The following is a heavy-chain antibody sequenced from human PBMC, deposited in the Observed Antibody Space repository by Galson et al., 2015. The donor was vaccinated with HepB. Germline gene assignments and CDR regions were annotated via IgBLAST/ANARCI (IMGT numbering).Heavy chain of an antibody. D-gene: IGHD3-22*01. Sequence: ETLSLTCIVSGGSISGSNNHWGWIRQPPGKGLEWIGSIYYSGSTYYSPSLKSRVTISVDTSKNQFSLKLSSVTGADTAVYYCARDGTSRWYYYDSSGYSYGMDVWGQGTTVTVSS. CDR2: IYYSGST. CDR1: GGSISGSNNH. V-gene: IGHV4-39*07. J-gene: IGHJ6*02. CDR3: ARDGTSRWYYYDSSGYSYGMDV.